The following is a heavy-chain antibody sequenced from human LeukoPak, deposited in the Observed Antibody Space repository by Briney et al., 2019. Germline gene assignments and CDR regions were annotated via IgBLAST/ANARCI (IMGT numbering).Heavy chain of an antibody. J-gene: IGHJ5*02. CDR3: ASQPGGPTP. CDR1: GYSISSGYY. D-gene: IGHD4-23*01. Sequence: SETLSLTCAVSGYSISSGYYWGWIRQPPGKGLEWIGSIYHSGSTYYNPSLKSRATISVDTSKNQFSLKLSSVTAADTAVYYCASQPGGPTPWGQGTLVTVSS. CDR2: IYHSGST. V-gene: IGHV4-38-2*01.